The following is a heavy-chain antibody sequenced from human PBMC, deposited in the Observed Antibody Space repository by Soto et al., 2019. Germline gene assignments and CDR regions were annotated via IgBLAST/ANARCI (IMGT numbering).Heavy chain of an antibody. Sequence: EVQLVESGGGLVKPGGSLRLSCAASGFTFSNAWMNWVRQAPGKGLEWVGRIKSKTDGGTTDYAAPVKGSFTISRDNSKNTLYLQMTSLKPEATALNYCTKDGLGFGENYWGQGTLVTVSS. V-gene: IGHV3-15*07. J-gene: IGHJ4*02. CDR3: TKDGLGFGENY. CDR1: GFTFSNAW. D-gene: IGHD3-10*01. CDR2: IKSKTDGGTT.